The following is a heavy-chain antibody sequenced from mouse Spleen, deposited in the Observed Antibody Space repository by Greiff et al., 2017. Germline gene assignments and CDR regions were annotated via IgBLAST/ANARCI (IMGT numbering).Heavy chain of an antibody. D-gene: IGHD1-2*01. Sequence: VQLQQSGAELARPGASVKMSCKASGYTFTSYTMHWVKQRPGQGLEWIGYINPSSGYTKYNQKFKDKATLTADKSSSTAYMQLSGLTSEDSAVYYCARDYGYPGWFAYWGQGTLVTVSA. CDR2: INPSSGYT. CDR3: ARDYGYPGWFAY. CDR1: GYTFTSYT. V-gene: IGHV1-4*01. J-gene: IGHJ3*01.